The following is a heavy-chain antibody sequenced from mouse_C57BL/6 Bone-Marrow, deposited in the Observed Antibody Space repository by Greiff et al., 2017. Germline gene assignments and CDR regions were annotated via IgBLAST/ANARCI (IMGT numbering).Heavy chain of an antibody. J-gene: IGHJ4*01. CDR1: GFTFSSYG. Sequence: EVKLVESGGDLVKPGGSLKLSCAASGFTFSSYGMSWVRQTPDKRLEWVATISSGGSYTYYPDSVKGRFTISRDNAKNTLYLQMSSLKSEDTAMYYCARVPPYYGGAMDYWGQGTSVTVSS. D-gene: IGHD1-1*02. CDR2: ISSGGSYT. CDR3: ARVPPYYGGAMDY. V-gene: IGHV5-6*01.